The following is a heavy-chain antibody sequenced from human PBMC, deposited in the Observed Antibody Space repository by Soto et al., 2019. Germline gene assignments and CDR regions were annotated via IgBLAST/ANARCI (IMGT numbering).Heavy chain of an antibody. D-gene: IGHD3-9*01. V-gene: IGHV4-59*01. J-gene: IGHJ4*02. CDR2: IYYSGST. CDR3: AGGYFDWLHYFDY. Sequence: PSETLSLTCTVSGGSISSYYWSWIRQPPGKGLEWIGYIYYSGSTNYNPSLKSRVTISVDTSKNQFSLKLSSVTAADTAVYYCAGGYFDWLHYFDYWGQGTLVTVSS. CDR1: GGSISSYY.